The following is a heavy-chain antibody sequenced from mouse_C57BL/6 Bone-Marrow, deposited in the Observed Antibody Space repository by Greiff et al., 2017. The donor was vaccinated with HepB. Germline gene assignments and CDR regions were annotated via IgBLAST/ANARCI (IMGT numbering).Heavy chain of an antibody. V-gene: IGHV3-8*01. CDR3: ARWSITTVVAVGNFDY. CDR1: GYSITSDY. J-gene: IGHJ2*01. D-gene: IGHD1-1*01. Sequence: EVKLLESGPGLAKPSQTLSLTCSVTGYSITSDYWNWIRKFPGNKLEYMGYISYSGSTYYNPSLKSRISITRDTSKNQYYLQLNSVTTEDTATYYCARWSITTVVAVGNFDYWGQGTTLTVSS. CDR2: ISYSGST.